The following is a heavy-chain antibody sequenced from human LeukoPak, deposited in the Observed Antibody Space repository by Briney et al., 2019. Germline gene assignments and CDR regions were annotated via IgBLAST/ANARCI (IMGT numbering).Heavy chain of an antibody. Sequence: SETLSLTCTVSGGSISSSSYYWGWIRQPPGKGLEWIGSNYYSGSTYYNPSLKSRVTISVDTSKNQFSLKLSSVTAADTAVYYCARQGVWFGELTGFDYWGQGTLVTVSS. CDR2: NYYSGST. D-gene: IGHD3-10*01. CDR1: GGSISSSSYY. J-gene: IGHJ4*02. V-gene: IGHV4-39*01. CDR3: ARQGVWFGELTGFDY.